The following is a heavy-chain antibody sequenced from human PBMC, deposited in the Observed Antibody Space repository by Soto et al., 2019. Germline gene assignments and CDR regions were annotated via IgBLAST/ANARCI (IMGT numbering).Heavy chain of an antibody. CDR1: GFTFSSYW. Sequence: GGSLRLSCAASGFTFSSYWMHWVRQAPGKGLVWVSRINSDGSSTSYADSVKGRFTISRDNAKNTLYLQMNSLRAEDTAVYYCARRANEPHFDYWGQGTLVTVSS. V-gene: IGHV3-74*01. CDR2: INSDGSST. CDR3: ARRANEPHFDY. J-gene: IGHJ4*02.